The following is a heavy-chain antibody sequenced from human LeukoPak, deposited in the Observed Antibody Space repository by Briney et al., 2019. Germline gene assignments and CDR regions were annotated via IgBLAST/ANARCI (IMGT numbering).Heavy chain of an antibody. CDR1: GFTFSDYY. D-gene: IGHD2-2*01. CDR3: ARGRSVPAAMGNWFDP. J-gene: IGHJ5*02. V-gene: IGHV3-11*04. Sequence: PWGSLRLSCAASGFTFSDYYMSWIRQDPGKGLECVAYISSSGSNIHYADSVKGRFTISRDNAKNSLYLQMNNLRAEDTAVYYCARGRSVPAAMGNWFDPWGQGTLVTVSS. CDR2: ISSSGSNI.